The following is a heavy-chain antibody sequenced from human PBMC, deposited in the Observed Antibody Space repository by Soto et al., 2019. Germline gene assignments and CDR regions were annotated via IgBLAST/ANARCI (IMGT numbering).Heavy chain of an antibody. J-gene: IGHJ4*02. D-gene: IGHD2-2*01. CDR3: AKDIHKGSVPAAINY. V-gene: IGHV3-9*01. Sequence: GGSLRLSCAASGFTFDDYAMHWVRQAPGKGLEWVSGISWNSGSIGYADSVKGRFTISRDNAKNSLYLQVNSLRAEDTALYYCAKDIHKGSVPAAINYWGQGTLVTVSS. CDR1: GFTFDDYA. CDR2: ISWNSGSI.